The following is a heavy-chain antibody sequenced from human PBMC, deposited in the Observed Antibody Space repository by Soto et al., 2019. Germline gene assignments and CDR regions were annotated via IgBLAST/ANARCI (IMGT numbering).Heavy chain of an antibody. D-gene: IGHD6-6*01. J-gene: IGHJ4*02. CDR3: AKEMYPRTVLDSSSPWGDY. CDR1: GFTFSDYG. Sequence: GSLRLSCAVSGFTFSDYGMHWVRQAPGKGLEWVAVMSYAGTYKYYADSVKGRFTISRDLSGNTLFLQMNSLRLEDTAVYFCAKEMYPRTVLDSSSPWGDYWGQGTLVTVSS. V-gene: IGHV3-30*18. CDR2: MSYAGTYK.